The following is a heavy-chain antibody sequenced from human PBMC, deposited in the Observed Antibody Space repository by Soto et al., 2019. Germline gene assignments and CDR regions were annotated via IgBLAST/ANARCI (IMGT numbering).Heavy chain of an antibody. CDR3: ARDYYDSSGYSYYYYYYGMDV. D-gene: IGHD3-22*01. CDR2: INPNSGGT. Sequence: EASVKVSCNASGYTFTGYYMHWVRQAPGQGLEWMGWINPNSGGTNYAQKFQGWVTMTRDTSISTAYMELSRLRSDDTAVYYCARDYYDSSGYSYYYYYYGMDVWGQGTTVTVSS. CDR1: GYTFTGYY. V-gene: IGHV1-2*04. J-gene: IGHJ6*02.